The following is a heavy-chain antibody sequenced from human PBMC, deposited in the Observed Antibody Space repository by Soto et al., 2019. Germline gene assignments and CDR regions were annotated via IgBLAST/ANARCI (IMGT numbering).Heavy chain of an antibody. Sequence: PGGSLRHSCEVSGFPFGRHWMSWVRQAPGKGLEWVANIKEDGAEKNYVDSVRGRFTISRDNAKRSQYLQMNNLRADDTAVYYCVRDLDGYFDYWGQGIVVTVS. CDR3: VRDLDGYFDY. CDR2: IKEDGAEK. J-gene: IGHJ4*02. CDR1: GFPFGRHW. D-gene: IGHD1-1*01. V-gene: IGHV3-7*03.